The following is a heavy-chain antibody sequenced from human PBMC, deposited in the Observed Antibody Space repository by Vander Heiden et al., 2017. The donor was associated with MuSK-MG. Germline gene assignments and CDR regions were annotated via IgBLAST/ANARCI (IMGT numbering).Heavy chain of an antibody. Sequence: EVQLVQSGAEVKKPGASLKISCKGFGYNFPTYWIGWVRQMPGKGLEWMGIIYPGDSDTRYSPSFQGQVTISADKSNSAAYLQWTSLKASDTAMYYCARKASTVDWYFDLWGRGTLVTVSS. CDR3: ARKASTVDWYFDL. V-gene: IGHV5-51*01. CDR1: GYNFPTYW. D-gene: IGHD4-4*01. CDR2: IYPGDSDT. J-gene: IGHJ2*01.